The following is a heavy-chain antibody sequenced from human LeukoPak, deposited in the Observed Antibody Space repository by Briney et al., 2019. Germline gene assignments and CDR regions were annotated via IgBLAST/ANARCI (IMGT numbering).Heavy chain of an antibody. D-gene: IGHD3-22*01. J-gene: IGHJ3*02. CDR1: GGSISRGDYY. V-gene: IGHV4-30-4*01. CDR3: ARVGYYDSSGYHYDAFDI. CDR2: IYYSGST. Sequence: PTETLSLTCTVSGGSISRGDYYWSWIRQPPGKGLEWIGYIYYSGSTYYNPSLKSRVTISVDTSKNQFSLKLSSVTAADTAVYYCARVGYYDSSGYHYDAFDIWGQGTMVTVSS.